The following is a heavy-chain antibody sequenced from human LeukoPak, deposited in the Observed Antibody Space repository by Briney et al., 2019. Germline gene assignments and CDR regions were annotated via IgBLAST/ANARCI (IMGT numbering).Heavy chain of an antibody. D-gene: IGHD5-18*01. CDR3: ARDSSDTAMGY. CDR2: IYYSGST. Sequence: PQTLSLTCAVSGGSISSGGYSWSWIRQPPGKGLEWIGYIYYSGSTYYNPSLKSRVTISVDTSKNQFSLKLSSVTAADTAVYYCARDSSDTAMGYWGQGTLVTVSS. V-gene: IGHV4-31*11. CDR1: GGSISSGGYS. J-gene: IGHJ4*02.